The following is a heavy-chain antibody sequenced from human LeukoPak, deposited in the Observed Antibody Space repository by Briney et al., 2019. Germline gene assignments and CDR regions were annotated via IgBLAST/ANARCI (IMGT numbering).Heavy chain of an antibody. V-gene: IGHV3-23*01. D-gene: IGHD1-1*01. Sequence: GGSLRLSCAASGFTFSNSAMSWVRQAPGKGLEWVSVITVSGGDTQSAESVKGRFTISRDNSRNTLYLQMNSLRADDTAIYYCAQARGDTNWTFDYWGQGALVTVSS. J-gene: IGHJ4*02. CDR3: AQARGDTNWTFDY. CDR2: ITVSGGDT. CDR1: GFTFSNSA.